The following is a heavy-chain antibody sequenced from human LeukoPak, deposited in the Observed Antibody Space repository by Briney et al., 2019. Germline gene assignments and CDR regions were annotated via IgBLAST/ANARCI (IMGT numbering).Heavy chain of an antibody. D-gene: IGHD1-26*01. Sequence: GGSLRLSCAASGFTFSSYWMTWVCQGPGKGLEWVANIKPDGSLIYYVDSVKGRFTISRDNAKNSLYLQMNSLRAEDTAVYYCAKWELYSGFYYIDYWGQGTLATVSS. J-gene: IGHJ4*02. CDR3: AKWELYSGFYYIDY. CDR1: GFTFSSYW. CDR2: IKPDGSLI. V-gene: IGHV3-7*01.